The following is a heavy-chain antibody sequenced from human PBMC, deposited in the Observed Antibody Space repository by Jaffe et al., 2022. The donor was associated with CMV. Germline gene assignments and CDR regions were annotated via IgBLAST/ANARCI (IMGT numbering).Heavy chain of an antibody. CDR3: ARVPLRLGELSLTECWFDP. Sequence: QVQLQESGPGLVKPSETLSLTCTVSGGSISSYYWSWIRQPPGKGLEWIGYIYYSGSTNYNPSLKSRVTISVDTSKNQFSLKLSSVTAADTAVYYCARVPLRLGELSLTECWFDPWGQGTLVTVSS. CDR1: GGSISSYY. CDR2: IYYSGST. D-gene: IGHD3-16*02. V-gene: IGHV4-59*01. J-gene: IGHJ5*02.